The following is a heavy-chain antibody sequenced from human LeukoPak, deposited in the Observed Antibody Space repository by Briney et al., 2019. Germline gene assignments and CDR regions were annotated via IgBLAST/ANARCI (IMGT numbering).Heavy chain of an antibody. CDR2: INTNTGNP. Sequence: GASVKVSCKASGYTFTSYGMNWVRQAPGQGLEWMGWINTNTGNPTYAQGFTGRFVFSLDTSVSTAYLQISSLKAEDTAVYYCAREGIEDIVVVVAGDYYGMDVWGQGTTVTVSS. J-gene: IGHJ6*02. D-gene: IGHD2-15*01. V-gene: IGHV7-4-1*02. CDR3: AREGIEDIVVVVAGDYYGMDV. CDR1: GYTFTSYG.